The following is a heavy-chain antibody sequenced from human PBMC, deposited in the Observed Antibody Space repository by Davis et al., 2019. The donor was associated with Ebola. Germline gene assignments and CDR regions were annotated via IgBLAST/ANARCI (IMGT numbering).Heavy chain of an antibody. Sequence: GESLKISCKSSGYSFTSYWIGWVRQMPGKGLEWMGIIYPGDSDTRYSPSFQGQVTISADKSISTAYMELSRLKASDTAMYYCARRRDGYNLYFDLWGRGTLVTVSS. CDR1: GYSFTSYW. CDR3: ARRRDGYNLYFDL. CDR2: IYPGDSDT. D-gene: IGHD5-24*01. V-gene: IGHV5-51*01. J-gene: IGHJ2*01.